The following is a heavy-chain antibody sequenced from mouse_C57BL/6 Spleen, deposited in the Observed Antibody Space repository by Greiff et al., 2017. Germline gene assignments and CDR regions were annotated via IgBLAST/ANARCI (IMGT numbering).Heavy chain of an antibody. V-gene: IGHV1-4*01. D-gene: IGHD2-4*01. CDR1: GYTFTSYT. Sequence: VKLQESGAELARPGASVKMSCKASGYTFTSYTMHWVKQRPGQGLEWIGYINPSSGYTKYNQKFKDKATLTADKSSSTAYMQLSSLTSEDSAVYYCARDDYDGGFAYWGQGTLVTVSA. CDR3: ARDDYDGGFAY. J-gene: IGHJ3*01. CDR2: INPSSGYT.